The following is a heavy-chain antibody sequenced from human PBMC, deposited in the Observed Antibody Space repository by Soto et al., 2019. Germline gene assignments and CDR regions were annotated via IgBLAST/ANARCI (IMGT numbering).Heavy chain of an antibody. CDR1: GYTFTGYY. J-gene: IGHJ6*02. CDR2: INPNSGGT. CDR3: AGVAGPKSHGMDV. Sequence: QVQLVQSGAEVKKPGASVKVSCKASGYTFTGYYMHWVRQAPGQGLEWMGWINPNSGGTNYAQKLQGWVTMTRDTSISTAYMELSRLRSDDTAVYYCAGVAGPKSHGMDVWGQGTTVTVSS. V-gene: IGHV1-2*04.